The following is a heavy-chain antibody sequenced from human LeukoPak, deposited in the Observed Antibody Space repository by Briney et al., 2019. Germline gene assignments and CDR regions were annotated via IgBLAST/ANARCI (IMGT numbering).Heavy chain of an antibody. D-gene: IGHD3-22*01. V-gene: IGHV4-31*03. CDR2: IYYSGST. CDR1: GGSISSGGYY. CDR3: ARVVVITDNYYYYGMDV. Sequence: SQTLSLTCTVSGGSISSGGYYWSWIRQHPGKGLEWIGYIYYSGSTYYNPSLKSRVTISVDTSKNQFSLKLSSVTAADTAVYYCARVVVITDNYYYYGMDVWGQGTTVTVSS. J-gene: IGHJ6*02.